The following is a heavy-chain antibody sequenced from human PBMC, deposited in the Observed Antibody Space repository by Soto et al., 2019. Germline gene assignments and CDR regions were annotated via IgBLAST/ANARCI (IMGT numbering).Heavy chain of an antibody. CDR3: ARALCGGDSWNYYYGMDV. V-gene: IGHV4-59*01. CDR2: IYYSGST. D-gene: IGHD2-21*02. CDR1: GGSISSYY. J-gene: IGHJ6*02. Sequence: SETLSLTCTVSGGSISSYYWSWIRQPPGKGLEWIGYIYYSGSTNYNPSLKSRVTISIDTSKNQFSLNVSSVTAADTAVYYCARALCGGDSWNYYYGMDVWGQGTTVTVYS.